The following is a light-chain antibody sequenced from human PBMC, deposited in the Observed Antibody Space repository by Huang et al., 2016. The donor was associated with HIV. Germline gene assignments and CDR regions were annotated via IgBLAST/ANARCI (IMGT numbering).Light chain of an antibody. CDR2: GAS. CDR1: QYVSSN. J-gene: IGKJ2*01. Sequence: ERVMTQSPATLSVSLGERATLSCRASQYVSSNLAWYQQKPGEAPRLLSYGASTRVTDIPARFSGSGSGIEFTRTISSLQSEDFSVYYCLQYNNWPRTFGQGTKLEIK. V-gene: IGKV3-15*01. CDR3: LQYNNWPRT.